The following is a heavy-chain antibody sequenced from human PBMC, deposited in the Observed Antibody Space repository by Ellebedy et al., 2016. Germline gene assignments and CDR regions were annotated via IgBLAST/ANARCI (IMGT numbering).Heavy chain of an antibody. CDR2: ISTDGSRT. V-gene: IGHV3-74*01. CDR3: TRGLHCSDVSCPWDGMDV. D-gene: IGHD2-15*01. J-gene: IGHJ6*02. CDR1: GFTFSSYW. Sequence: GGSLRLSCAASGFTFSSYWMHWVRQAPGKGLVWVSRISTDGSRTNYADSVKGRSTISRDNAKNTVYLQMNSVRDEDTAVYYCTRGLHCSDVSCPWDGMDVWGQGTTVTVSS.